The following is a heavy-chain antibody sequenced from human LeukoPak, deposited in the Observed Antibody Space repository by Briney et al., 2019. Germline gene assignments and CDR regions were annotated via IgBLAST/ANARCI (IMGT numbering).Heavy chain of an antibody. Sequence: GASVKVSCKASGGTFSNYGISWVRQATGQGLEWMGWMNPNSGNTGYAQKFQGRVTITRNTSISTAYMELSSLRSEDTAVYYCARRGTAMGFDYYYYYYMDVWGKGTTVTVSS. J-gene: IGHJ6*03. CDR3: ARRGTAMGFDYYYYYYMDV. V-gene: IGHV1-8*03. D-gene: IGHD5-18*01. CDR1: GGTFSNYG. CDR2: MNPNSGNT.